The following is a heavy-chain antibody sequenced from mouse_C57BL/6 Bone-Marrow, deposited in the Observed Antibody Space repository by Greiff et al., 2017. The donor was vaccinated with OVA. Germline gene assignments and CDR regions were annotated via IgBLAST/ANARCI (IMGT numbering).Heavy chain of an antibody. D-gene: IGHD2-12*01. CDR1: GYTFTGYW. J-gene: IGHJ3*01. V-gene: IGHV1-9*01. Sequence: VQLQQSGAELMKPGASVKLSCKASGYTFTGYWIEWVKLRPGHGLEWIGEILPGSGSTTYNETFKGKATFTADKYSNTAYMQLSSLKTEDSAIYYCARIGGYYTFAYWGQGTLVTVSA. CDR2: ILPGSGST. CDR3: ARIGGYYTFAY.